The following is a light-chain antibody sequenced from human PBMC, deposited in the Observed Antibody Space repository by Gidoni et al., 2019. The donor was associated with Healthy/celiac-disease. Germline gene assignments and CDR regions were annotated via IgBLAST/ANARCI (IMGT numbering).Light chain of an antibody. CDR1: QSVSSN. CDR2: GAS. Sequence: DIVMTQSPATLSVSPGERATLSCRASQSVSSNLAWYQQKPGQAPRLLIYGASPRATGIPARFSGSGSGTEFTLTISSLQSEDFAVYYCQQYNNWHTFGQGTKLEIK. CDR3: QQYNNWHT. V-gene: IGKV3-15*01. J-gene: IGKJ2*01.